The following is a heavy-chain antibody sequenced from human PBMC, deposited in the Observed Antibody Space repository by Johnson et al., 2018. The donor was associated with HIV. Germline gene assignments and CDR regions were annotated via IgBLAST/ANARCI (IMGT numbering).Heavy chain of an antibody. CDR3: ARVRTRLLFLRGHASRDAFDI. V-gene: IGHV3-7*01. D-gene: IGHD2-21*02. Sequence: VQLVESGGGLVQPGGSLRLSCAASGFTFSSYWMSWVRQAPGKGLEWVANIKQDGSEKYYVDSVKGRFTISRDNAKNSMYLKMNSLRAEDTAVYYCARVRTRLLFLRGHASRDAFDIWGQGTMVTVSS. CDR2: IKQDGSEK. CDR1: GFTFSSYW. J-gene: IGHJ3*02.